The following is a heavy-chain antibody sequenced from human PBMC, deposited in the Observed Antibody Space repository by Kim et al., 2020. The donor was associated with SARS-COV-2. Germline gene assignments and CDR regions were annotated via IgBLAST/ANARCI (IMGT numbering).Heavy chain of an antibody. D-gene: IGHD6-19*01. J-gene: IGHJ6*04. V-gene: IGHV5-51*01. CDR2: IYPGDSDT. CDR3: ARAGYSSGWTVTDTYFYYYGMYV. Sequence: GESLKISCKGSGYSFTSYWIGWVRQMPGKGLEWMGIIYPGDSDTRYSPSFQGQVTISADKSISTAYLQWSSLKASDTAMYYCARAGYSSGWTVTDTYFYYYGMYVWGEGTTVTVSS. CDR1: GYSFTSYW.